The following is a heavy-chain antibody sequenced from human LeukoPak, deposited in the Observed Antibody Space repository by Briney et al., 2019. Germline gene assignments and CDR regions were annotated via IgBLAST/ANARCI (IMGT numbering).Heavy chain of an antibody. J-gene: IGHJ4*02. CDR3: ARENVHKFDC. CDR2: ISSTSTYT. CDR1: GFTFSDYY. Sequence: GGSLRLSCAASGFTFSDYYMTWIRQAPGKGLEWLSYISSTSTYTNYADSVKGRFTISRDNAKNSLYLQMNSLRDEDTAVYYCARENVHKFDCWGQGTPVTVSS. V-gene: IGHV3-11*05.